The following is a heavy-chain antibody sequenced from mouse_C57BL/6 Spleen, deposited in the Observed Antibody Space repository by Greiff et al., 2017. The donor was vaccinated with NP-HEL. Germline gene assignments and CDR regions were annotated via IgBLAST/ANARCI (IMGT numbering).Heavy chain of an antibody. Sequence: QVQLKQSGAELARPGASVKLSCKASGYTFTSYGISWVKQRTGQGLEWIGEIYPRSGNTYYNEKFKGKATLTADKSSSTAYMELRSLTSEDSAVYFCARCYDYYAMDYWGQGTSVTVSS. D-gene: IGHD1-1*01. CDR3: ARCYDYYAMDY. CDR2: IYPRSGNT. CDR1: GYTFTSYG. V-gene: IGHV1-81*01. J-gene: IGHJ4*01.